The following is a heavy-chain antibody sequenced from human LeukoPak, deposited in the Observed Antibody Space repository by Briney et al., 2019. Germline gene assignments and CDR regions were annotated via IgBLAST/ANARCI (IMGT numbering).Heavy chain of an antibody. CDR1: GFIFSSYG. V-gene: IGHV3-30*02. J-gene: IGHJ4*02. CDR2: ITHDATNL. Sequence: GGSLRLSCAASGFIFSSYGMHWVRLAPGKGLEWVAFITHDATNLYYADSVKGRFTISRDNSKNTLYLHMNTLRVEDTAVYYCAKDGVPHFEVRGVTTYFFDYWGQGTLVTGSS. D-gene: IGHD3-10*01. CDR3: AKDGVPHFEVRGVTTYFFDY.